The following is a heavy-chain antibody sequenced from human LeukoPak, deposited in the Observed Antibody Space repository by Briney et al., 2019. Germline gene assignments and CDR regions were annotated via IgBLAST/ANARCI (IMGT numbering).Heavy chain of an antibody. D-gene: IGHD2-2*03. CDR1: GFTFSSYG. CDR2: ISYEGGNK. CDR3: AKDLMDIVVVPAAMVYYYYGMDV. Sequence: GGSLRLSCAASGFTFSSYGMHLVLQAPGKGLDWVAVISYEGGNKYYADSVEGRFTISRDNSKNTLYLQMNSLRAEDTAVYYCAKDLMDIVVVPAAMVYYYYGMDVWGKGTTVTVSS. V-gene: IGHV3-30*18. J-gene: IGHJ6*04.